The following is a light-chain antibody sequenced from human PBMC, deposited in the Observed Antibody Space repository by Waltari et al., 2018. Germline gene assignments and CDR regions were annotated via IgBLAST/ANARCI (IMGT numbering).Light chain of an antibody. CDR3: SSYAGSNTL. Sequence: QAALTQPPSVSGSPGQSVTISCTGTSSDIGGYNYVSWYQQHPGKAPKLMIYDVSKRPSGVSDHFSGSKSGTTSSLTISGLQAEDEADYYCSSYAGSNTLFGGGTRLTVL. CDR1: SSDIGGYNY. V-gene: IGLV2-11*01. J-gene: IGLJ2*01. CDR2: DVS.